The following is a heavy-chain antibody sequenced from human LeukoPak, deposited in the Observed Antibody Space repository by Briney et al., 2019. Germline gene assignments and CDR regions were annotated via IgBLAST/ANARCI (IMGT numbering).Heavy chain of an antibody. D-gene: IGHD6-19*01. V-gene: IGHV3-33*01. CDR1: GFTFSSYG. Sequence: GGSLRLSCAASGFTFSSYGMHWVRQAPGKGLEWVAVIWYDGSNKYYADSVKGRFTISRDSSKNTLYLQMNSLRAEDTAVYYCARGERAVAGTLEYWGQGTLVTVSS. CDR3: ARGERAVAGTLEY. J-gene: IGHJ4*02. CDR2: IWYDGSNK.